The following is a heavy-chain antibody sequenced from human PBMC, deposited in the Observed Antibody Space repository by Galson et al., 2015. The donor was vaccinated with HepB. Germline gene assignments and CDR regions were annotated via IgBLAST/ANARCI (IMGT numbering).Heavy chain of an antibody. Sequence: SVKVSCKASGYTFTSYAMHWVRQAPGQRLEWMGWINAGNGNTKYSQKFQGRVTITRDTSASTAYMELSSLRSEDTAVYYCARDIEQLVPYGMDVWGQGTTVTVSS. CDR3: ARDIEQLVPYGMDV. V-gene: IGHV1-3*01. J-gene: IGHJ6*02. CDR1: GYTFTSYA. D-gene: IGHD6-6*01. CDR2: INAGNGNT.